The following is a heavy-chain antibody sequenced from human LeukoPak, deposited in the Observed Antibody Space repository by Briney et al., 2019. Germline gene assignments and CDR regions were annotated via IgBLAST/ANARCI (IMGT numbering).Heavy chain of an antibody. CDR2: ISYDGSNK. CDR3: ARAEDYYDSSGSIDFDY. J-gene: IGHJ4*02. Sequence: GRSLRLSCAASGFTFSSYAMHWVRQAPGKGLEWVAVISYDGSNKYYADPVKGRFTISRDNSKNTLYLQMNSLRAEDTAVYYCARAEDYYDSSGSIDFDYWGQGTLVTVSS. CDR1: GFTFSSYA. V-gene: IGHV3-30-3*01. D-gene: IGHD3-22*01.